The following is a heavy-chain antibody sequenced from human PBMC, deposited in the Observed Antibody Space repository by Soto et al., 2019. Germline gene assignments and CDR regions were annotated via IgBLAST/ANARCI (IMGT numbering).Heavy chain of an antibody. V-gene: IGHV5-10-1*01. CDR3: ARHGAYTFSENFDF. J-gene: IGHJ4*02. Sequence: GESLKISCKGSGYNFGGYWISWVRQTPGKGLEWMGRIDPTDSSSNYNPSFEGHVTVSVEKSISTAYLEWSSLKTSDTAIYYCARHGAYTFSENFDFWGQGTLVTVSS. D-gene: IGHD3-10*01. CDR1: GYNFGGYW. CDR2: IDPTDSSS.